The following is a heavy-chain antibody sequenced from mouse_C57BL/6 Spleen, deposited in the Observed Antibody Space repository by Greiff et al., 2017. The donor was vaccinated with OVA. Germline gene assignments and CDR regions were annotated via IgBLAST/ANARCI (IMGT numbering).Heavy chain of an antibody. Sequence: DVHLVESGGGLVKPGGSLKLSCAASGFTFSDYGMHWVRQAPEKGLEWVAYISSGSSTLYYADTVKGRFTISRDNAKNTLFLQMTSLRSDDTAMYYCAREVYDYAGGFDYWGQGTTLTVSS. V-gene: IGHV5-17*01. J-gene: IGHJ2*01. D-gene: IGHD2-4*01. CDR3: AREVYDYAGGFDY. CDR1: GFTFSDYG. CDR2: ISSGSSTL.